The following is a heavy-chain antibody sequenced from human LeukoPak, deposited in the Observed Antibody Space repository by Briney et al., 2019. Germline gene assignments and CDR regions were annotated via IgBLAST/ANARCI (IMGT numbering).Heavy chain of an antibody. V-gene: IGHV3-23*01. CDR3: AKDLVAATLLGSSRYYYYYGMDV. CDR2: ISGSGGST. D-gene: IGHD2-15*01. CDR1: GFSISLYT. Sequence: GGSLRLSCEASGFSISLYTMNWVRQAPGKGLEWVSAISGSGGSTYYADSVKGRFTISRDNSKNTLYLQMNSLRAEDTAVYYCAKDLVAATLLGSSRYYYYYGMDVWGQGTTVTVSS. J-gene: IGHJ6*02.